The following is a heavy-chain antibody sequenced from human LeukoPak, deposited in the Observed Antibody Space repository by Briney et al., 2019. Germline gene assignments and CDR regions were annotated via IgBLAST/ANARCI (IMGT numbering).Heavy chain of an antibody. CDR1: GFTFSSYD. V-gene: IGHV3-23*01. Sequence: GGALRLSCAASGFTFSSYDMTWVRQAPGKGLEWVSAISGSGGSTYYADSVKGRFTISRDNSKNTLYLQMNSLRAEDTAVYYCAKVGVVVIMGGYFDYWGQGTLVTVSS. D-gene: IGHD3-22*01. CDR2: ISGSGGST. CDR3: AKVGVVVIMGGYFDY. J-gene: IGHJ4*02.